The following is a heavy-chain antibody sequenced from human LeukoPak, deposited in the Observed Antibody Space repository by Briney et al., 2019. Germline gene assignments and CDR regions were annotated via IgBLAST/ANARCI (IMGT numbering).Heavy chain of an antibody. CDR3: SRGGVNYWNPRY. V-gene: IGHV3-53*01. CDR1: GFTVSNYY. Sequence: GGSLRLSCVASGFTVSNYYMSWVRQAPGKGLEWVSLLYTGDTTYYADSVEGRFTISRDDSKNTIYLQMNTLRAEDTAVYYCSRGGVNYWNPRYWGQGTLVTVSS. J-gene: IGHJ4*01. CDR2: LYTGDTT. D-gene: IGHD1-1*01.